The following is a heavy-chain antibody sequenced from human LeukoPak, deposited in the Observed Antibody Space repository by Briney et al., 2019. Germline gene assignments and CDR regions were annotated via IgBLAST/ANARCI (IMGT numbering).Heavy chain of an antibody. V-gene: IGHV1-46*03. D-gene: IGHD6-25*01. Sequence: GASVKVSCKASGYTFISFHMHWVRQAPGQGLEWMGIINPSGGSTSYAQKFQGRVTMTRDTSTSTVYMELSSLRSEDTAVYYCARGSGGNFDYWGQGTLVTVSS. CDR3: ARGSGGNFDY. J-gene: IGHJ4*02. CDR1: GYTFISFH. CDR2: INPSGGST.